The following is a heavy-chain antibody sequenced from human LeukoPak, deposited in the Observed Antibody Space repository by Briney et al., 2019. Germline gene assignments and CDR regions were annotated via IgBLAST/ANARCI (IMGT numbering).Heavy chain of an antibody. J-gene: IGHJ4*02. CDR2: ISYNGRSI. CDR3: ARDGRWINYYDGSSPV. Sequence: GGSLRLSCAASGFTFSSYAMNWVRQAPGKGLEGLSYISYNGRSIYYADSVKGRFTISRDNAYNSLYLQMDSLRVEDTAVYYCARDGRWINYYDGSSPVWGQGTLVTVSS. CDR1: GFTFSSYA. V-gene: IGHV3-48*03. D-gene: IGHD3-22*01.